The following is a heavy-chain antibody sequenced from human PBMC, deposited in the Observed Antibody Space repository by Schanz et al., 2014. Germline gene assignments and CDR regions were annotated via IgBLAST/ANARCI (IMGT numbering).Heavy chain of an antibody. J-gene: IGHJ4*02. CDR3: ARDNYYGSGSCAY. CDR2: IWYDENNK. D-gene: IGHD3-10*01. CDR1: GFTFSDYY. V-gene: IGHV3-33*08. Sequence: QVQLLQFGGGVVQPGRSLRLSCAASGFTFSDYYMSWIRQAPGKGLEWVAVIWYDENNKYYADSVKGRFTMSRDNSKNTLYLQMNSLRGEDTAVYYCARDNYYGSGSCAYWGQGTLVTVSS.